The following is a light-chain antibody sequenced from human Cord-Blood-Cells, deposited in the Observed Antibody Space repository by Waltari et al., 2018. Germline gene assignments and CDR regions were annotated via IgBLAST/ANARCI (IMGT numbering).Light chain of an antibody. Sequence: QSALTQPASVSWSPGQSITISCTGTSSDVGGYNYVPWYQQHPGKAPKLMIYDVSNRPSGVSNRFSGSKSGNTASLTISGLQAEDEADYYCSSYTSSSTVVFGGGTKLTVL. V-gene: IGLV2-14*01. CDR2: DVS. CDR1: SSDVGGYNY. CDR3: SSYTSSSTVV. J-gene: IGLJ2*01.